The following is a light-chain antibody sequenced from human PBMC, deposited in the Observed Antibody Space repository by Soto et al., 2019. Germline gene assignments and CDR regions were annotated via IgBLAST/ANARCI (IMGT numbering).Light chain of an antibody. CDR1: SSDVGAYNY. CDR3: FSLAPRTTHV. V-gene: IGLV2-14*01. J-gene: IGLJ1*01. Sequence: QSALTQPASVSGSPGQSITISCTGTSSDVGAYNYVSWFQQHPDKAPTLMIYEVSNRPSGVYNRFPGSKSGNAASLTVSGLQAEHEAYYFCFSLAPRTTHVFGTGTKLTV. CDR2: EVS.